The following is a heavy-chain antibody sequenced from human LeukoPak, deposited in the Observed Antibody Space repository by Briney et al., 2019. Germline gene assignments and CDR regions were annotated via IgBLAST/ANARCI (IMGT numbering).Heavy chain of an antibody. J-gene: IGHJ4*02. CDR3: ARQSPLNYFYGSGSSFDY. CDR1: GGSISSSSYY. D-gene: IGHD3-10*01. CDR2: IYYSGST. Sequence: SETLSLTCTVSGGSISSSSYYWGWIRQPPGKGLEWIGSIYYSGSTYYNPSLKSRVTISVDTSKNQFSLKLTSVTAADTAVYYWARQSPLNYFYGSGSSFDYWGQGTLVTVSS. V-gene: IGHV4-39*01.